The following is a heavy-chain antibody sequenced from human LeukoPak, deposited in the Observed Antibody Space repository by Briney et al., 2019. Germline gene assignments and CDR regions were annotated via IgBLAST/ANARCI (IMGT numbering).Heavy chain of an antibody. CDR3: ARAAGAAAGNDASDI. D-gene: IGHD6-13*01. Sequence: SETLSLTCAVYGGSFSGYYWSWIRQPPGKGLEWIGEINHSGSTNYNPSLKSRVTISVDTSKNQFSLKLSSVTAADTAVYYCARAAGAAAGNDASDIWGQGTMVTVSS. CDR2: INHSGST. V-gene: IGHV4-34*01. J-gene: IGHJ3*02. CDR1: GGSFSGYY.